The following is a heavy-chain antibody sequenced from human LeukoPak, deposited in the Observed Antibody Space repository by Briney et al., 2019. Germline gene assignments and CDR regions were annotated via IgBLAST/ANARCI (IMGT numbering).Heavy chain of an antibody. CDR2: MCYSGST. CDR3: ARVGTSTYPLDY. J-gene: IGHJ4*02. V-gene: IGHV4-59*01. CDR1: GGSIISYC. D-gene: IGHD2/OR15-2a*01. Sequence: SETLSLTCTVSGGSIISYCWTWIRQPPGKGLEWIGYMCYSGSTKYNPSLKSRVTISADTSKSQFSLKLNSLTTADTAVYYCARVGTSTYPLDYWGQGTLVTVSS.